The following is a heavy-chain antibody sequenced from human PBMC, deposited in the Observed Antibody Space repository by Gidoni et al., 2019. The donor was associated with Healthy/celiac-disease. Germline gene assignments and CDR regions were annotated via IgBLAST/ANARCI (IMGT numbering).Heavy chain of an antibody. CDR1: GFTFSSYA. J-gene: IGHJ4*02. V-gene: IGHV3-23*01. CDR3: AKATWAGVRGVMIDY. D-gene: IGHD3-10*01. Sequence: EVQLLESGGGLVQPGGSLSLSCASSGFTFSSYAMSWVRHAPGKGLEWVSAISGSGGSTYYADSVKGRFTIARDNSKNTLDLQMNRLRAEDTAVYYCAKATWAGVRGVMIDYWGQGTLVTVSS. CDR2: ISGSGGST.